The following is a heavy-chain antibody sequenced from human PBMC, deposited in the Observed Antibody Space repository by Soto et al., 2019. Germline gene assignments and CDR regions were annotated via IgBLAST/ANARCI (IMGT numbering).Heavy chain of an antibody. CDR2: ISYDGSNK. V-gene: IGHV3-30-3*01. CDR1: GFTFSSYA. J-gene: IGHJ4*02. Sequence: QVQLVESGGGVVQPGRSLRLSCAASGFTFSSYAMHWVRQAPGKGLEWVAVISYDGSNKYYADSVKGRFTISRDNSKNTLYLQMNSLRAEDTAVDYWARDSGGHFDYWGQGTLVTVSS. CDR3: ARDSGGHFDY.